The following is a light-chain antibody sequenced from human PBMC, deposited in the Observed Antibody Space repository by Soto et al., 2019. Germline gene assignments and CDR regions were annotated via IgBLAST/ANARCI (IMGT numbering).Light chain of an antibody. CDR1: SGHSSYI. CDR3: ETWDSNSWV. Sequence: QPVLTQSSSASASLGSSVKLTCTLSSGHSSYIIAWHQQQPGKAPRYLMKLEGSGSYNKGSGVPDRFSGSSSGADRYLTISNLQFADEADYYCETWDSNSWVFGGGTQLTVL. CDR2: LEGSGSY. V-gene: IGLV4-60*02. J-gene: IGLJ3*02.